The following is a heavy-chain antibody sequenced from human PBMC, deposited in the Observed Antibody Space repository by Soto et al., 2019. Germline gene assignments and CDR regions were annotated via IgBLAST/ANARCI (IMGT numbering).Heavy chain of an antibody. Sequence: QVHLQASGPGLVKPSETLSLTCTVSGGSLSSYSWSWIRQSPGGGLDWIGNVDYSGTPNHNPSLKRRVTMSTHTSMNKFSLKLTSVTAANTAVLFCARDRGGEGWAFDIWGRGTLIAVSS. V-gene: IGHV4-59*01. CDR2: VDYSGTP. CDR1: GGSLSSYS. CDR3: ARDRGGEGWAFDI. J-gene: IGHJ2*01. D-gene: IGHD3-16*01.